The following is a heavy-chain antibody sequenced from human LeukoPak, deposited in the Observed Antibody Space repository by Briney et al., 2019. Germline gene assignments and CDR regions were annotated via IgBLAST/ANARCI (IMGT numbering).Heavy chain of an antibody. CDR3: AGREYSSSSRYWYFDL. CDR2: IYYSGST. CDR1: GGSISSYY. V-gene: IGHV4-59*08. J-gene: IGHJ2*01. D-gene: IGHD6-6*01. Sequence: SETLSLTCTVSGGSISSYYWSWIRQPPGKGLEWIGYIYYSGSTNYNPSLKSRVTISVDTSKNQFSLKLSSVTAADTAVYYCAGREYSSSSRYWYFDLRGRGTLVTVSS.